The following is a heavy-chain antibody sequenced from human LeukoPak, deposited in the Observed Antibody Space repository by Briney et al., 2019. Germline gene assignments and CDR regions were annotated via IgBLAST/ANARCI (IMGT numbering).Heavy chain of an antibody. CDR3: ARLRRRLIVVVVAAPQYYFDY. J-gene: IGHJ4*02. V-gene: IGHV4-39*07. D-gene: IGHD2-15*01. CDR2: IYYSGST. CDR1: GGSISSSSYY. Sequence: PSETLSLTCTVSGGSISSSSYYWGWIRQPPGKGLEWIGSIYYSGSTYYNPSLKSRVTISVDTSKNQFSLKLSSVTAADTAVYYCARLRRRLIVVVVAAPQYYFDYWGQGTLVTVSS.